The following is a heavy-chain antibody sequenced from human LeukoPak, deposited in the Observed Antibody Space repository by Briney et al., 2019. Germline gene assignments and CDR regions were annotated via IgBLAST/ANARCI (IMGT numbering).Heavy chain of an antibody. D-gene: IGHD2-15*01. CDR3: ARDDIRSGILASAGVRY. CDR2: ISSSGSTI. Sequence: SGGSLRLSCAASGFTFSSYEMNWVRQAPGKGLEWVSYISSSGSTIYYADSVKGRFTISRDNSKNTLYLQMNSLRAEDTAVYYCARDDIRSGILASAGVRYWGQGTLVTVSS. V-gene: IGHV3-48*03. J-gene: IGHJ4*02. CDR1: GFTFSSYE.